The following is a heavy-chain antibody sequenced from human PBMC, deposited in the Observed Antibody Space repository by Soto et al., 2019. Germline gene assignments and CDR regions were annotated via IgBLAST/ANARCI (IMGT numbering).Heavy chain of an antibody. CDR1: GYSFSSYW. Sequence: GESLKISCKASGYSFSSYWISWVRQMPGKGLEWMGRIDPSDSYTNYSPSFQGHVTISSDKSISTDYLQWSSLKASDTAMYYCARSIVVVPADSPNWFDPWGQGTPVTVSS. V-gene: IGHV5-10-1*01. CDR2: IDPSDSYT. CDR3: ARSIVVVPADSPNWFDP. D-gene: IGHD2-2*01. J-gene: IGHJ5*02.